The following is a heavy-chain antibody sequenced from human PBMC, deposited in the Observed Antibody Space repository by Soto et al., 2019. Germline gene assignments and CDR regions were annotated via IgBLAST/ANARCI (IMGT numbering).Heavy chain of an antibody. J-gene: IGHJ4*02. CDR3: ARDRGKVAGQYFDY. V-gene: IGHV3-11*05. CDR1: GFTFSDYY. D-gene: IGHD6-19*01. Sequence: QGQLVESGGGLVKPGGSLRLSCAASGFTFSDYYMSWIRQAPGKGLEWISYISSSGNSAKDGESVKGRFTISRDNTKNSLYLQMNSLRADDMAVYYCARDRGKVAGQYFDYWGQGILVTVSS. CDR2: ISSSGNSA.